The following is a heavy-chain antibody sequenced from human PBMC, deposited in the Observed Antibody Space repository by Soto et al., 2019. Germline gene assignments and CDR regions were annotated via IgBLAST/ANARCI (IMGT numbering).Heavy chain of an antibody. CDR2: VSNYGVTT. J-gene: IGHJ4*02. D-gene: IGHD5-12*01. CDR3: AREGYYSGLDY. CDR1: GFSSSFYS. Sequence: GGSLRLSCATSGFSSSFYSFQWVRQAPGKGLEWISYVSNYGVTTYADSVKGRFTIARDNAKSSLSLQMNSLGDEDTALYYCAREGYYSGLDYWGQGIQVTVSS. V-gene: IGHV3-48*02.